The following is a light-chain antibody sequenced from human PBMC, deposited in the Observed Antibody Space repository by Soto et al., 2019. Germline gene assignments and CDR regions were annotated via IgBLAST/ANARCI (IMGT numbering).Light chain of an antibody. CDR2: KAS. CDR3: QQYNIFSPYT. V-gene: IGKV1-5*03. Sequence: DIQMTQSPSTLSASVGDRVTITCRASQSISNWLAWYQQKPGKAPKLLIYKASSLEYGVPSRFSGSGSGTEFTLTISSLQPDDFATYYCQQYNIFSPYTFGQGTKLDIK. CDR1: QSISNW. J-gene: IGKJ2*01.